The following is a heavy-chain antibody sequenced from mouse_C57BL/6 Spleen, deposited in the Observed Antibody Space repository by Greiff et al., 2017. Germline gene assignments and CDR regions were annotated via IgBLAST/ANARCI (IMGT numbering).Heavy chain of an antibody. D-gene: IGHD1-1*01. CDR2: IDPETGGT. Sequence: QVQLKQSGAELVRPGASVTLSCKASGYTFTDYEMHWVKQTPVHGLEWIGAIDPETGGTAYNQKFKGKAILTADKSSSTAYMELRSLTSEDSAVYYCTRRGSRYYGKGDFDYWGQGTTLTVSS. CDR3: TRRGSRYYGKGDFDY. CDR1: GYTFTDYE. J-gene: IGHJ2*01. V-gene: IGHV1-15*01.